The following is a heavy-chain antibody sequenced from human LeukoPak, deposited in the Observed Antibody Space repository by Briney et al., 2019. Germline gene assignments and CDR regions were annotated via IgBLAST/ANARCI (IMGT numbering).Heavy chain of an antibody. CDR1: GFTFSSYA. D-gene: IGHD5-18*01. Sequence: PGGSLRLSCAASGFTFSSYAMTWVRQAPGKGLEWVSGISGSGGSTYYADSVKGRFTISRDNSKNTLYLQMSSLRAEDTAVYYCAKDAPGYSSLSTDAFDIWGQGTMVTVSS. CDR3: AKDAPGYSSLSTDAFDI. CDR2: ISGSGGST. J-gene: IGHJ3*02. V-gene: IGHV3-23*01.